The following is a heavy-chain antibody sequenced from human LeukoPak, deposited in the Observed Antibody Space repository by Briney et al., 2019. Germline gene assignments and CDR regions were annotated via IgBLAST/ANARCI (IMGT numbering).Heavy chain of an antibody. D-gene: IGHD3-22*01. CDR3: AKKLVPYYYDSSGYS. Sequence: GGSLRLSCAASGFTFTSYAMTWVRQAPGKGLEWVSTISGSGGTTYYADSVKGRFTISRHNSERSVYLQMNSLRAEDTAVYYCAKKLVPYYYDSSGYSWGQGTLVTVSS. V-gene: IGHV3-23*01. J-gene: IGHJ5*02. CDR1: GFTFTSYA. CDR2: ISGSGGTT.